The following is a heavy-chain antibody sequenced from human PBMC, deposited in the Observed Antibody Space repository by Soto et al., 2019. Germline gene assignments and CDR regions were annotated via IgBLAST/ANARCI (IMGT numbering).Heavy chain of an antibody. J-gene: IGHJ4*02. CDR2: IYYNGDT. CDR1: GGSISSGGYY. V-gene: IGHV4-31*03. D-gene: IGHD7-27*01. CDR3: ARSHRDNWGSPDYFDY. Sequence: QVQLQESGPGLVKPSQTLSLTCTVSGGSISSGGYYWSWIRQHPGKGLEWIGYIYYNGDTYYNPSLKSRVSISIDTSKNQFSLRLTSVTAADTVVYYCARSHRDNWGSPDYFDYWGQGTLVTVSS.